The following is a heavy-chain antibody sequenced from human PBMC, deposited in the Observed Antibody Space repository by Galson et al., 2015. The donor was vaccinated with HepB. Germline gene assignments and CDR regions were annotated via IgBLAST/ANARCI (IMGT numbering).Heavy chain of an antibody. CDR2: ISASGTYT. D-gene: IGHD4-17*01. CDR3: ARVAASDYGDHAHFDY. V-gene: IGHV3-11*06. CDR1: GFTFSDYY. Sequence: SLRLSCAASGFTFSDYYVTWIRQAPGKGLEWLSYISASGTYTNYADSVKGRFTISRDNAKNSLYLQMNSLRAEDTAVFYCARVAASDYGDHAHFDYWGQGTLVTVSS. J-gene: IGHJ4*02.